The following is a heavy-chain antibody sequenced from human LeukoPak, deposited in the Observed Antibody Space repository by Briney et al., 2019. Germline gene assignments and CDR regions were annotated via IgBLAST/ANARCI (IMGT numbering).Heavy chain of an antibody. CDR2: TYYSGST. CDR3: ASNLSEDAFDI. V-gene: IGHV4-59*08. CDR1: GGSISSYY. J-gene: IGHJ3*02. Sequence: SETLSLTCTVSGGSISSYYWSWIRQPPGKGLEWIGYTYYSGSTNYNPSLKSRVTISVDTSKNQFSLKLSSVTAADTAVYYCASNLSEDAFDIWGQGTMVTVSS.